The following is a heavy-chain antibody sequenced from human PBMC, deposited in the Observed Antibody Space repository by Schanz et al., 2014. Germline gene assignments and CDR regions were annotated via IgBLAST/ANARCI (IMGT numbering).Heavy chain of an antibody. CDR3: ARGSGTFDS. CDR2: IAGDGGGP. D-gene: IGHD3-3*01. V-gene: IGHV3-23*04. J-gene: IGHJ4*02. CDR1: GFTFRRYG. Sequence: EIHLVESGGGLVMPGGSLRLSCAASGFTFRRYGMSWVRQAPGKGLEWVSVIAGDGGGPNYVDSVKGRFTISRDNSDNTLYLQMNNLRAEDTAVYYCARGSGTFDSWGQGTLVTVSS.